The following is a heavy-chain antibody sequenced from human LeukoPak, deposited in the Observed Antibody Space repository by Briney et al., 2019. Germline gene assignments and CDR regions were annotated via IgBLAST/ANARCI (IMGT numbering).Heavy chain of an antibody. J-gene: IGHJ3*02. CDR1: GFTFSSYA. V-gene: IGHV3-30-3*01. D-gene: IGHD6-6*01. CDR2: ISYDGSNK. Sequence: GRSLRLSCAASGFTFSSYAMHWVRQAPGKGLEWVAVISYDGSNKYYADSVKGRFTISRDNSKNTLYLQMNSLRAEDTAVYYCARDQVEYSSSSNAFDIWGQGTMVTVSS. CDR3: ARDQVEYSSSSNAFDI.